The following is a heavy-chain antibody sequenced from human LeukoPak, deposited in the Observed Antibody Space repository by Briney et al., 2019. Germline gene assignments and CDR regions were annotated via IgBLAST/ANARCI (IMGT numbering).Heavy chain of an antibody. J-gene: IGHJ4*01. D-gene: IGHD5-24*01. CDR3: ASQMNSFDY. CDR2: TSPSSGGT. V-gene: IGHV1-2*02. CDR1: GYSFTDHY. Sequence: GASVKVSCKTSGYSFTDHYLHWLRQAPGQGLEGMGWTSPSSGGTFYAQRFQGSVTMTSDTSITTAYMELRGLTSDDTAVYYCASQMNSFDYWGQGTLVTVSS.